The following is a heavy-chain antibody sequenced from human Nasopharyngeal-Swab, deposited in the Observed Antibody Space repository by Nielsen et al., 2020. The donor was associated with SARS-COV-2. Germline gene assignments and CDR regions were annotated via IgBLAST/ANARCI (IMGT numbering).Heavy chain of an antibody. CDR3: ARERRDGYNSVCYFDY. V-gene: IGHV1-46*01. D-gene: IGHD5-24*01. Sequence: VRQMPGKGLEWMGIINPSGGSTSYAQKFQGRVTMTRDTSTSTVYMELSSLRSEDTAVYYCARERRDGYNSVCYFDYWGQGTLVTVSS. J-gene: IGHJ4*02. CDR2: INPSGGST.